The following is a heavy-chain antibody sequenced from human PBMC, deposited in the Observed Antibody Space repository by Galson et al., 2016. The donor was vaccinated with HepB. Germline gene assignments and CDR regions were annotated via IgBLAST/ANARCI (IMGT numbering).Heavy chain of an antibody. Sequence: SVKVSCKASGYSFTGYFIHWVRQAPGQGLEWMGLIKPHSGGTKYAQKFQGRVTSTRDTSTSTVYMELTSLRSDDTAVYFCAREFNRHTVTTFYYYGMDVWGQGTTVTVSS. D-gene: IGHD4-17*01. J-gene: IGHJ6*02. CDR3: AREFNRHTVTTFYYYGMDV. V-gene: IGHV1-2*02. CDR2: IKPHSGGT. CDR1: GYSFTGYF.